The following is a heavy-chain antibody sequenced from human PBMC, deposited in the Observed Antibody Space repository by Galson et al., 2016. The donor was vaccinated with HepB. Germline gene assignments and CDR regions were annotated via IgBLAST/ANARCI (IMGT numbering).Heavy chain of an antibody. Sequence: SGHIFTAYYIHWVRQAPGQGLEWMGRIDPNGGDTIFAQKFQGGVTLTRDTSLTTVYLELTRRRPNDTAVYFCTGGVPPSYFDVWGRGTLVTVS. CDR3: TGGVPPSYFDV. CDR1: GHIFTAYY. V-gene: IGHV1-2*06. J-gene: IGHJ2*01. CDR2: IDPNGGDT. D-gene: IGHD3-3*01.